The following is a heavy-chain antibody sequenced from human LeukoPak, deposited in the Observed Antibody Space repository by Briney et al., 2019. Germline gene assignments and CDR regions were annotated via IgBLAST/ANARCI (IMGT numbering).Heavy chain of an antibody. CDR1: GYTFTSYD. D-gene: IGHD4-11*01. J-gene: IGHJ4*02. Sequence: ASVKVSCKASGYTFTSYDINWVRQATGQGLEWMGWINPKSGNTGYAQKFQGRVTMTKDTSIGTAYMELSSLRSEGTAVYYCAREPVTQDYFDYWGQGTLVTVSS. V-gene: IGHV1-8*01. CDR3: AREPVTQDYFDY. CDR2: INPKSGNT.